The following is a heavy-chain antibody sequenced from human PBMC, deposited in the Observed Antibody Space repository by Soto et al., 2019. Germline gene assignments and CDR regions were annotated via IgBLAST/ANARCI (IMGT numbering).Heavy chain of an antibody. CDR1: VGAISVYV. Sequence: SLKVACKASVGAISVYVSGWVRLAPGQGLEWMGGIIPIFGTANYAQKFQGRVTITADESTSTAYMELSSLRSEDTAVYYCARDTGSLDAFDIWGQGTMVTVSS. CDR2: IIPIFGTA. CDR3: ARDTGSLDAFDI. J-gene: IGHJ3*02. D-gene: IGHD3-10*01. V-gene: IGHV1-69*13.